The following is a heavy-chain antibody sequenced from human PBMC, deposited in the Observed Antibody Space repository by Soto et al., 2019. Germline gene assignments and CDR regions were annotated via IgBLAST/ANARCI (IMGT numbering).Heavy chain of an antibody. Sequence: EAQLVESGGGLVQPGGSLTLSCAATGFSFSSFWMGWVRQVPGSGLEWVAKIKQDGSEKYHVDSVKGRFTISRDNAKNALFLQLNSLTAEDTALYYCARYCSGRYDFDFWGRGILVTVSS. V-gene: IGHV3-7*03. CDR1: GFSFSSFW. CDR3: ARYCSGRYDFDF. D-gene: IGHD6-13*01. CDR2: IKQDGSEK. J-gene: IGHJ4*02.